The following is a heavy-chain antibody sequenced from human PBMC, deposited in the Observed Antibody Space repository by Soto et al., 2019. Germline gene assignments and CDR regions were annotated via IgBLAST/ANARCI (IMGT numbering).Heavy chain of an antibody. Sequence: SETLSLTCTVSGGSISSGDYYWSWIRQPPGKGLEWIGYIYYSGSTYYNPSLKSRVTISVDTSKNQFSLKLSSVTAADTAVYYCARGQRGYCISTSCTNYFDYWGQGTLVTVSS. V-gene: IGHV4-30-4*01. D-gene: IGHD2-2*01. CDR2: IYYSGST. J-gene: IGHJ4*02. CDR3: ARGQRGYCISTSCTNYFDY. CDR1: GGSISSGDYY.